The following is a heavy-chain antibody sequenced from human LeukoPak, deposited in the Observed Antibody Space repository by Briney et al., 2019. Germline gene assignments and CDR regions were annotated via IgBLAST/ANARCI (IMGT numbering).Heavy chain of an antibody. CDR3: ARDYDSGSYFGY. V-gene: IGHV1-2*02. CDR1: GYTFTDYN. Sequence: ASVKVSCKASGYTFTDYNVNWVRQAPGQGLEWMGWITPNSGGTRYAQKFQGRVSMTRDTSISTAYMELSRLRSDDTAVYYCARDYDSGSYFGYWGQGTQVTVSS. J-gene: IGHJ4*02. D-gene: IGHD3-10*01. CDR2: ITPNSGGT.